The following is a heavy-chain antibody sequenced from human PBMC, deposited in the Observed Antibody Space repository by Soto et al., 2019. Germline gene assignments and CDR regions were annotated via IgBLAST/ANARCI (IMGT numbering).Heavy chain of an antibody. D-gene: IGHD6-6*01. Sequence: GGSLRLCCAASGFTFSGYWRSWVRQGTGTGLEWVANIKQDGSEKYYVESVKGRCTISRDNAKNSLYLQMNSLRAEDTAVYYCARSTRTAARPEDYYYGMDVWGQGTTVTVSS. CDR2: IKQDGSEK. V-gene: IGHV3-7*03. CDR1: GFTFSGYW. CDR3: ARSTRTAARPEDYYYGMDV. J-gene: IGHJ6*02.